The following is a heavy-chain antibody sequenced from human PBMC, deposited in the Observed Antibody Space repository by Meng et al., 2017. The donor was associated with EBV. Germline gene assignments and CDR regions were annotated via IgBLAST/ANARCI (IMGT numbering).Heavy chain of an antibody. V-gene: IGHV4-39*07. CDR3: ARRGYSSSRTEFDP. D-gene: IGHD6-13*01. CDR1: GDSISSFYY. J-gene: IGHJ5*02. CDR2: VHYTGST. Sequence: QLQLRESGPGQVKPSXXXXLTXPVSGDSISSFYYWGWIRQPPGRGLEWIGSVHYTGSTYYSPSLKSRVTVSVDTSKNQFSLRLTSVTAADTAVYYCARRGYSSSRTEFDPWGQGTLVTVSS.